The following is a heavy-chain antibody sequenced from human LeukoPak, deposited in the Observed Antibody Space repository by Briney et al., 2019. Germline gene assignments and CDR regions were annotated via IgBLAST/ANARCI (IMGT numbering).Heavy chain of an antibody. CDR2: ISDSGGGT. V-gene: IGHV3-23*01. D-gene: IGHD3-10*01. Sequence: GGSLRLSCAASGFTLSSYAMSWVRQAPGKGLEWVSVISDSGGGTHYADSVKGRFTVSRDNSKNTLYLQMNSLRAEDTAVYYCARRRGITMVRGDPPLIDYWGQGTLVTVSS. CDR1: GFTLSSYA. J-gene: IGHJ4*02. CDR3: ARRRGITMVRGDPPLIDY.